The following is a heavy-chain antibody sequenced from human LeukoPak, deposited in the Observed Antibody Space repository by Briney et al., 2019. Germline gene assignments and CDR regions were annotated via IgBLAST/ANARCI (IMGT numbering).Heavy chain of an antibody. D-gene: IGHD3-22*01. J-gene: IGHJ4*02. Sequence: GGSLRLSCAASGFTVSSNYMSWVRQAPGKGLEWVSVIYSGGSTYYAGSVKGRFTISRDNSKNTLYLQMNSLRAEDTAVYYCARFDYDSSGIDYWGQETLVTVSS. CDR1: GFTVSSNY. V-gene: IGHV3-53*01. CDR2: IYSGGST. CDR3: ARFDYDSSGIDY.